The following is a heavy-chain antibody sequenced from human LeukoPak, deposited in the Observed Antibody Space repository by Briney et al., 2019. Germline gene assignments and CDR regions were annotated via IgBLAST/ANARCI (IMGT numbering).Heavy chain of an antibody. CDR3: ARERSKAAAGTVY. D-gene: IGHD6-13*01. Sequence: GGSLRLSCAGSGYTFSSYWMRWVRQAPGKGLEWVANIKQDGSEKYYVDSVKGRFTISRDNAKNSLYLQMNSLRAEDTAAYYCARERSKAAAGTVYWGQRTLVTVSS. J-gene: IGHJ4*02. CDR2: IKQDGSEK. CDR1: GYTFSSYW. V-gene: IGHV3-7*01.